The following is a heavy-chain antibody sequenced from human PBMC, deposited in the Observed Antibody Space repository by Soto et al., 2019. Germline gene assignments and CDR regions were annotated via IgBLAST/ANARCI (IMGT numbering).Heavy chain of an antibody. CDR2: IWYDGSNK. V-gene: IGHV3-33*01. J-gene: IGHJ6*02. D-gene: IGHD3-10*01. CDR1: GFTFSSYG. Sequence: PGGSLRLSCAASGFTFSSYGMHWVRQAPGKGLEWVAVIWYDGSNKYYADSVKGRFTISRDNSKNTLYLQMNSLRAEDTAVYYCARDNASTMVRGVIRYYYGMDVWGQGTTVTVSS. CDR3: ARDNASTMVRGVIRYYYGMDV.